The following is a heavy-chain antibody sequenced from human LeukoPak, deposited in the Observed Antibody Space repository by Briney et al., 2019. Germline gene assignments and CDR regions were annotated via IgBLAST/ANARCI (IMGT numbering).Heavy chain of an antibody. CDR1: GGSISSHY. D-gene: IGHD5-18*01. J-gene: IGHJ4*02. CDR3: ATIKRGSIFGYFDF. V-gene: IGHV4-59*11. Sequence: SETLSLTCTVSGGSISSHYWSWTRQPPGKGLEWIAYLFDSVNTKDNPSLQSRLTLSADTSKNQFSLRLSSVTAADTAVYYCATIKRGSIFGYFDFWGQGIKVTVSS. CDR2: LFDSVNT.